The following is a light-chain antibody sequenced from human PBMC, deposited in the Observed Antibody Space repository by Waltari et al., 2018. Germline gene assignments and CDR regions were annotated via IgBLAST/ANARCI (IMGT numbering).Light chain of an antibody. CDR2: VNSDGSH. CDR3: QTWGTGGI. CDR1: SGHSSYA. J-gene: IGLJ2*01. Sequence: AVTLPPSASASLGASVKLTCTLSSGHSSYAIAWHQQQPEKGPRFLMKVNSDGSHSKGAGVPDRFSGSSSGPQRYLTISSVQSEDEADYYCQTWGTGGIFGGGTKLTV. V-gene: IGLV4-69*01.